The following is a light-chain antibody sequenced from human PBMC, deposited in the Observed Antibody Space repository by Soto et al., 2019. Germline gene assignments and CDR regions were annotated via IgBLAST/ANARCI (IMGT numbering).Light chain of an antibody. CDR1: QDIGDW. J-gene: IGKJ3*01. Sequence: DDRLTQSPSTLSASVGDRVTISCRASQDIGDWLAWYQQKPGKAPKLLIHRVSRLQSGVPVRVSGSGSETEFTLTINGLLPDDFATYYCQRYNSHLFFFGPGPKVQSK. CDR2: RVS. CDR3: QRYNSHLFF. V-gene: IGKV1-5*03.